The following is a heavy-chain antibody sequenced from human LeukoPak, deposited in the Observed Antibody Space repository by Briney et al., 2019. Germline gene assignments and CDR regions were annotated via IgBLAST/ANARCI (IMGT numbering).Heavy chain of an antibody. CDR1: GVSISSGGYY. Sequence: SQTLSLTCTVSGVSISSGGYYWSWIRQPPGKGLEWIGHIYNSGSTNYSPSLKSRVTISVDTSRNQFSLKLSSVTTADTAVYYCARFKRAGGWSYFDYWGQGTLVTVSS. D-gene: IGHD6-19*01. CDR3: ARFKRAGGWSYFDY. CDR2: IYNSGST. J-gene: IGHJ4*02. V-gene: IGHV4-61*08.